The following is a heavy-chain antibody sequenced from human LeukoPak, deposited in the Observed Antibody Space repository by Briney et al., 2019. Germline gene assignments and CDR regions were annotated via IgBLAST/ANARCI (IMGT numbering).Heavy chain of an antibody. Sequence: GGSPRLSCAASGFTFSSYGMHWVRQAPGKGLEWVAVISYDGSNKYYADSVKGRFTIPRDNSKNTLYLQMNSLRAEDTAVYYCAKASARYYYFDYWGQGTLVTVSS. CDR2: ISYDGSNK. CDR1: GFTFSSYG. CDR3: AKASARYYYFDY. V-gene: IGHV3-30*18. D-gene: IGHD1-1*01. J-gene: IGHJ4*02.